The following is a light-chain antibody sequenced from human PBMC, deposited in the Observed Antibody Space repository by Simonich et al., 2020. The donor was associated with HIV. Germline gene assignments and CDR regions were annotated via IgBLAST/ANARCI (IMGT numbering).Light chain of an antibody. J-gene: IGKJ4*01. CDR2: DAS. CDR1: QSVSSY. V-gene: IGKV3-11*01. CDR3: QQYGSSPVT. Sequence: ETVLTQSPATLSLSPGERATLSCRASQSVSSYLAWYQQKPGQAPRLLIYDASNRATGIPARFSGSGSGTDFTLTISSLEPEDFAVYYCQQYGSSPVTFGGGTKVEIK.